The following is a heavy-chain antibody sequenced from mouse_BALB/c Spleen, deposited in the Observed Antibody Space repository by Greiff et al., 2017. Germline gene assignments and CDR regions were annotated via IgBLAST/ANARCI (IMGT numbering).Heavy chain of an antibody. CDR2: ISSGGSYT. J-gene: IGHJ4*01. Sequence: EVQLQESGGGLVKPGGSLKLSCAASGFTFSSYAMSWVRQSPEKRLEWVAEISSGGSYTYYPDTVTGRFTISRDNAKNTLYLEMSSLRSEDTAMYYCARDPLGGYAMDYWGQGTSVTVSS. CDR1: GFTFSSYA. CDR3: ARDPLGGYAMDY. V-gene: IGHV5-9-4*01.